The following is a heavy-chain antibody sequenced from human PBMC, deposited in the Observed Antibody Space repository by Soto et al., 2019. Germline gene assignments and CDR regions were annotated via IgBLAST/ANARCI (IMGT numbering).Heavy chain of an antibody. CDR3: ARGLAILPVFAFDI. CDR1: GFSLSTSGVG. D-gene: IGHD3-3*02. CDR2: IYWSGDE. Sequence: QGTLKESGPTLVKPTQTLTLTCSFSGFSLSTSGVGVGWIRQSPGKALEWLALIYWSGDEHYRPSLKSRLSIIKDTSKNHVVLIMTDMDPVDTATYYCARGLAILPVFAFDIWGQGTMVTVSS. V-gene: IGHV2-5*01. J-gene: IGHJ3*02.